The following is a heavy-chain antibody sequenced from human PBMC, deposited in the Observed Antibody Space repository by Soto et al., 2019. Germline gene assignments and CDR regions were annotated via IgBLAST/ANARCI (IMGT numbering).Heavy chain of an antibody. Sequence: ASVKVSCKASGYTFTSYGISWVRQAPGQGLEGMGWISAYSGKTNYAQKLQGRVTMTTDTSTSTAYMELRGLRSDDTAVYYCARDRPVLLWFREFLNGMDVWGQGTTVTVSS. CDR2: ISAYSGKT. J-gene: IGHJ6*02. V-gene: IGHV1-18*01. D-gene: IGHD3-10*01. CDR1: GYTFTSYG. CDR3: ARDRPVLLWFREFLNGMDV.